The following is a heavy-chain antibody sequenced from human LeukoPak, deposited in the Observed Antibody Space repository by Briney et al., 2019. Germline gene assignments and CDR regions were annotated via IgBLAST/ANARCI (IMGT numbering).Heavy chain of an antibody. J-gene: IGHJ5*02. CDR1: GYTFTSYG. D-gene: IGHD3-22*01. CDR2: IGAYNGNT. Sequence: ASVRVSCKASGYTFTSYGISWVRQAPGQGLEWMGWIGAYNGNTNYAQKLQGRVTMTTDTSTSTAYMELRSLRSDDTAVYYCARFYDSSGYYLFDPWGQGTLVTVSS. V-gene: IGHV1-18*01. CDR3: ARFYDSSGYYLFDP.